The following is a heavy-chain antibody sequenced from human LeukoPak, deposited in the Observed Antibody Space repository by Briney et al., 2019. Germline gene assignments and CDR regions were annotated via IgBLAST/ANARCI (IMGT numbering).Heavy chain of an antibody. Sequence: ASVKVSCKASGYTFTSYDINWVRQATGQGLEWMGWMNPNSGNTVYAQKFQGRVTMTRNTSISTAYMELSSLRSEDTAVYYCARRYCSSTSCYLDYWGQGTLVTVSS. V-gene: IGHV1-8*01. CDR2: MNPNSGNT. CDR3: ARRYCSSTSCYLDY. J-gene: IGHJ4*02. CDR1: GYTFTSYD. D-gene: IGHD2-2*01.